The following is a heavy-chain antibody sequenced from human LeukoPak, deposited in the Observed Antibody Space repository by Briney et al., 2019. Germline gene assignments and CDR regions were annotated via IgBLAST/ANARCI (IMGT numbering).Heavy chain of an antibody. J-gene: IGHJ4*02. V-gene: IGHV4-39*01. Sequence: SETLSLTCTFSGGSISSDNHNWGWIRRPPGKGLEWVGSVHYRGNAYYNPSLRSRVAITVDTSKNQFSLRLNSVTAADTAVYYCTRLPNGSPGDYWGQGTLVTVSS. CDR1: GGSISSDNHN. D-gene: IGHD2-8*01. CDR3: TRLPNGSPGDY. CDR2: VHYRGNA.